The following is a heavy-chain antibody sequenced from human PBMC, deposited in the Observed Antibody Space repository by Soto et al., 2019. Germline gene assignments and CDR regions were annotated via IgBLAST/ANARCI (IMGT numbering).Heavy chain of an antibody. V-gene: IGHV3-33*01. Sequence: QVQLVKSGGGVAQPGRSLRLSCAASGFTFSSYGMHWVRQAPGKGVEWVAVIWYDGSDKYYADSVKGRFTISIDNSQNPLYLQMNSLRAEDTALYYCARDLSNAAILDYWGQGTLVTVSS. CDR1: GFTFSSYG. CDR2: IWYDGSDK. D-gene: IGHD2-8*01. CDR3: ARDLSNAAILDY. J-gene: IGHJ4*02.